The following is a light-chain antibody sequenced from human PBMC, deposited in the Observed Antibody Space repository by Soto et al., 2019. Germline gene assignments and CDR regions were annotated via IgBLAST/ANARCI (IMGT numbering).Light chain of an antibody. J-gene: IGLJ1*01. Sequence: QSALTQPASVSGSPGQSITISCTGTSSDVGGYNYVSWYQQHPGKAPKLMIYEVSNRPSGVSNRFSGSKSGNTASLTISGLQAEDEADYYCSSYTSSSTLCVFGTGTKVTLL. CDR1: SSDVGGYNY. CDR2: EVS. V-gene: IGLV2-14*01. CDR3: SSYTSSSTLCV.